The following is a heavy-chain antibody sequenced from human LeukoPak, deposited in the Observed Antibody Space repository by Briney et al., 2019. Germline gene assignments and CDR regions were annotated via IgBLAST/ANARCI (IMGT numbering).Heavy chain of an antibody. V-gene: IGHV3-23*01. J-gene: IGHJ4*02. D-gene: IGHD1-26*01. CDR2: ISGGGGST. CDR3: AKDPTVGATNYFDY. Sequence: GSLRLSCAGSGFTFSGYAMSWVRQAQGKGLEWVSVISGGGGSTYYADSVKGRFTISRDKSKNTLYLHMNSLRAEDTAVYYCAKDPTVGATNYFDYWGQGTTVTVSS. CDR1: GFTFSGYA.